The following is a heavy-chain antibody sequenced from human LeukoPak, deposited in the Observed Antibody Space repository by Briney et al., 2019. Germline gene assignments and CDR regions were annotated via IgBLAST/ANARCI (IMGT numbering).Heavy chain of an antibody. Sequence: GGTLRLSCAASGFTFSNAWMSWVRQAPGKGLEWVGRIRRKTDGGTTDYAAPVKGRFTISRDDSKNTLYLQMNSLKTEDTAVYYCTTEGYYDFWSGTYGMDVWGQGTTVTVSS. J-gene: IGHJ6*02. CDR2: IRRKTDGGTT. V-gene: IGHV3-15*01. CDR3: TTEGYYDFWSGTYGMDV. D-gene: IGHD3-3*01. CDR1: GFTFSNAW.